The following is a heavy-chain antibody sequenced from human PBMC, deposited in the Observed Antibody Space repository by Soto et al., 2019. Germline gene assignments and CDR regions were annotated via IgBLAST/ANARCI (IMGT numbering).Heavy chain of an antibody. CDR1: GFVSNDYD. CDR3: SRGIKGGLDA. Sequence: QVQLAETGGGVVEPGRTLILSCATSGFVSNDYDIHWVRQAPGKGLAWLASISYDGSNKYYADSVKGRFTISRDNSKNTLSLQINSLGAEDTAVYYCSRGIKGGLDAWGPGTLVTVSS. D-gene: IGHD2-21*01. J-gene: IGHJ5*02. CDR2: ISYDGSNK. V-gene: IGHV3-30*03.